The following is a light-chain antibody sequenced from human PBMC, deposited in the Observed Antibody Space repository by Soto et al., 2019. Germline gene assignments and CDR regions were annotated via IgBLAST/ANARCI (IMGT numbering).Light chain of an antibody. Sequence: QSVLTQPPSASGAPGQSVTISCIGTASAIGRYNSLSWYPHPPGKAPNLIIYELTTRPSAVPTRFSASKSGNTASLTVSRLPADAEADYYCNSYVGSNNYVFRTGTKVTVL. V-gene: IGLV2-8*01. CDR1: ASAIGRYNS. CDR3: NSYVGSNNYV. J-gene: IGLJ1*01. CDR2: ELT.